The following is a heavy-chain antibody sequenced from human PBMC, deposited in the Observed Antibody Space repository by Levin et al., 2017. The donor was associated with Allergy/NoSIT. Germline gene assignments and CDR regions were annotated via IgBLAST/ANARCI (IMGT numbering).Heavy chain of an antibody. Sequence: ASVKVSCKASGYTFTGYYMHWVRQAPGQGLEWMGWINPNSGGTNYAQKFQGRVTMTRDTSISTAYMELSRLRSDDTAVYYCARSPVPSLLFFQLFDYWGQGTLVTVSS. V-gene: IGHV1-2*02. CDR1: GYTFTGYY. J-gene: IGHJ4*02. CDR2: INPNSGGT. CDR3: ARSPVPSLLFFQLFDY. D-gene: IGHD2-21*02.